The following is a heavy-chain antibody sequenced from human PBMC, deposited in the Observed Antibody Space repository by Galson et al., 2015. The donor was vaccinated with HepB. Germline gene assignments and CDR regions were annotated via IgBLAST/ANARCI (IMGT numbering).Heavy chain of an antibody. Sequence: LRLSCAASGFTFSSYAIDWVRQAPGKGLEYVSGISSQGVSTYYANSVKGRFTISRDNSKNTVYLQMGSLRAEDMAVYYCARDRSGSGWYRGAFDIWGQGTLVTVSS. J-gene: IGHJ3*02. V-gene: IGHV3-64*01. D-gene: IGHD6-19*01. CDR1: GFTFSSYA. CDR3: ARDRSGSGWYRGAFDI. CDR2: ISSQGVST.